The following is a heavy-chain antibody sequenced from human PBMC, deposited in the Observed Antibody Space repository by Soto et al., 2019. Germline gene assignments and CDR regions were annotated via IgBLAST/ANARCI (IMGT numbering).Heavy chain of an antibody. CDR2: IYYSGST. J-gene: IGHJ4*02. D-gene: IGHD6-19*01. CDR3: ARTVGSGWFFDY. Sequence: PSETLSLTCTVSGGSISSYYWSWIRQPPGKGLEWIGYIYYSGSTNHNPSLKSRVTISVDTSKNQFSLKLSSVTAADTAVYYCARTVGSGWFFDYWGQGTLVTVSS. CDR1: GGSISSYY. V-gene: IGHV4-59*01.